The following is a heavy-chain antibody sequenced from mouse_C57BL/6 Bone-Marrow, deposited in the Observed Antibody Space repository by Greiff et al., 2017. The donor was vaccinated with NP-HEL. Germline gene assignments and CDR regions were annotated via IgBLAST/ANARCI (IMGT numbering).Heavy chain of an antibody. Sequence: VQLVESGAELVRPGTSVKVSCKASGYAFTNYLIEWVKQRPGQGLEWIGVINPGSGGTNYNEKFKGKATLTADKSSSTAYMQLSSLTSEDSAVYFCARGTRGFAYWGQGTLVTVSA. D-gene: IGHD3-3*01. J-gene: IGHJ3*01. CDR1: GYAFTNYL. CDR3: ARGTRGFAY. CDR2: INPGSGGT. V-gene: IGHV1-54*01.